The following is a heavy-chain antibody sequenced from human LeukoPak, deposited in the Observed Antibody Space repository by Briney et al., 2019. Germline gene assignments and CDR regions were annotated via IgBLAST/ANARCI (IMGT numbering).Heavy chain of an antibody. CDR1: GDSIRGYY. CDR2: IYTSGST. Sequence: PSETLSLTCSVSGDSIRGYYWNWTRQPAGKGLEWIGRIYTSGSTDYKPSLKSRVTMSVDASKKWFSLKMTSLTAADTAVYYCARGVTSVQSFWYFDLWGRGTLVTVSS. J-gene: IGHJ2*01. V-gene: IGHV4-4*07. D-gene: IGHD4-11*01. CDR3: ARGVTSVQSFWYFDL.